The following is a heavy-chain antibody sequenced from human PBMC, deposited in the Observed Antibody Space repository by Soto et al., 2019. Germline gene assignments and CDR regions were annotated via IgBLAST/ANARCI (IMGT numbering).Heavy chain of an antibody. Sequence: PGESLKISCEGSGYSFTSYWISWVRQMPGKGLEWMGRIDPSDSYTNYSPSFQGHVTISADKSISTAYLQWSSLKASDTAMYYCSRPFLFSGIYYHGEHLSCQGRTFSVPS. CDR1: GYSFTSYW. CDR3: SRPFLFSGIYYHGEHL. V-gene: IGHV5-10-1*01. CDR2: IDPSDSYT. D-gene: IGHD1-20*01. J-gene: IGHJ6*02.